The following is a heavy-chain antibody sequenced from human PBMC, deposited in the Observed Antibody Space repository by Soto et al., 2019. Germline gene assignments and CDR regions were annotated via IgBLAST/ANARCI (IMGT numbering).Heavy chain of an antibody. CDR2: INAGNGNT. CDR3: ARDDIVLMSPLAP. J-gene: IGHJ5*02. V-gene: IGHV1-3*01. CDR1: GYTFTSYA. D-gene: IGHD2-8*01. Sequence: ASVKVSCKASGYTFTSYAMHWVRQAPGQRLEWMGWINAGNGNTKYSQKFQGRVTITRDTSASTAYMELSSLRSEDTAVYYCARDDIVLMSPLAPWGQGTLVTVSS.